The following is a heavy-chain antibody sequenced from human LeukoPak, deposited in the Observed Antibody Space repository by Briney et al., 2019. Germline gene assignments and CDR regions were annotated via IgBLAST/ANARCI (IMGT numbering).Heavy chain of an antibody. Sequence: ASVKVSCKASGYTFSNYGISWLRQAPGQGLEWMGWISAYNGDTKYLQNLQGRVTMTTDTSTSTAYMELRSLTSDDTAVYYCARDNPYYYLYWGQGTLVTVPS. CDR2: ISAYNGDT. V-gene: IGHV1-18*01. CDR3: ARDNPYYYLY. D-gene: IGHD3-22*01. J-gene: IGHJ4*02. CDR1: GYTFSNYG.